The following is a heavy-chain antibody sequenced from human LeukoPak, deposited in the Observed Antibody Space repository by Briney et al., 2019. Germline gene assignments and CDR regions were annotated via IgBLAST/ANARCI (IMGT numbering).Heavy chain of an antibody. Sequence: SETLSLTCTVSGXSISSYYWSWIRQPAGKGLEWIGRIYTSGSTNYNPSLRSRVTMSVDTSKNQFSLKLTSVTAADTAVYYCARNWNHHFDYWGQGTLVTVSS. CDR3: ARNWNHHFDY. CDR1: GXSISSYY. J-gene: IGHJ4*02. CDR2: IYTSGST. D-gene: IGHD1-14*01. V-gene: IGHV4-4*07.